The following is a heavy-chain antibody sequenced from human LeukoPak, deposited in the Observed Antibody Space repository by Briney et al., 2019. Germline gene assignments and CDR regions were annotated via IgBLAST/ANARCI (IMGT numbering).Heavy chain of an antibody. CDR1: GFTFSSYS. J-gene: IGHJ4*02. D-gene: IGHD1-14*01. V-gene: IGHV3-23*01. CDR3: AKDRTTAWNCFDC. Sequence: GGSLRLSCAASGFTFSSYSMNWVRQAPGKGLEGVSSISGSGGSTYYADSVKGRFTISRDNSKNTLYLQMNSLRAEDTALYYCAKDRTTAWNCFDCWGQGTLVTVSS. CDR2: ISGSGGST.